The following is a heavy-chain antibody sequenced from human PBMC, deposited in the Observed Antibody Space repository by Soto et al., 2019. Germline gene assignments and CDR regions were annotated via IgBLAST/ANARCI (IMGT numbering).Heavy chain of an antibody. D-gene: IGHD2-15*01. Sequence: PSETLSLTXAVSGFFISSGNYWGWIRKPPGKGLEWIGSIFHGGNTYYNPSLKSRVTISVDMSKNQFSLKMNSVTSADTAVYYCARALWYDAFDVWGQGTVVTVSS. V-gene: IGHV4-38-2*01. CDR2: IFHGGNT. J-gene: IGHJ3*01. CDR1: GFFISSGNY. CDR3: ARALWYDAFDV.